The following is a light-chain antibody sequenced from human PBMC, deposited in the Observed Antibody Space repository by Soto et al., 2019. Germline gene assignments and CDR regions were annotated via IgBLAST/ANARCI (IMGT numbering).Light chain of an antibody. CDR3: QQYGTTFT. Sequence: EIVLTQSPGTLSLSPGERATLSCRASQRVSSRNLAWYQQQPGQAPRLLIYGASSRATGIPDRFSGSGSGTDFTLTISRLEPEDFAVYYCQQYGTTFTFGTGTKVDIK. V-gene: IGKV3-20*01. CDR1: QRVSSRN. J-gene: IGKJ3*01. CDR2: GAS.